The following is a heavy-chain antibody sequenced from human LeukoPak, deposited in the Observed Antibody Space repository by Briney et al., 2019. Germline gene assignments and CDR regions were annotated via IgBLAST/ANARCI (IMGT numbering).Heavy chain of an antibody. V-gene: IGHV1-69*13. Sequence: GASVKVSCKASGGTFSSYAITWVRQAPGQGLEWMGGIIPIFDTSNYAQKFQGRVTFTSDDSTSTAYMELSSPRADDTAVYYCARVGKNGWDFDHWGQGTLVTVSS. CDR2: IIPIFDTS. D-gene: IGHD6-19*01. J-gene: IGHJ4*02. CDR1: GGTFSSYA. CDR3: ARVGKNGWDFDH.